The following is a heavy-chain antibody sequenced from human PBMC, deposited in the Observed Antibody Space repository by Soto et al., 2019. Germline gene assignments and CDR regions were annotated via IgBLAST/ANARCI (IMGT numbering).Heavy chain of an antibody. CDR2: INRSRST. V-gene: IGHV4-34*01. Sequence: PSETLSLTCAVYGESFSGYYWSWIRQPPGKGLEWIGEINRSRSTNHNPSLKSRVTISVDTSKNQFSLILSSVTAADTAVYYCARAPYGSGTKPYYFDYWGQGTLVTVSS. CDR3: ARAPYGSGTKPYYFDY. CDR1: GESFSGYY. J-gene: IGHJ4*02. D-gene: IGHD3-10*01.